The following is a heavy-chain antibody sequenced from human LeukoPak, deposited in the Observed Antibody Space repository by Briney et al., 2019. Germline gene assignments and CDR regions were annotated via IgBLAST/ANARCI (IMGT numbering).Heavy chain of an antibody. CDR1: GDSFSSNSAP. CDR3: ARGGSYLSAFDI. Sequence: SQTLSLTCAFSGDSFSSNSAPWNWIRQSPSRGLEWLGRTYYRSKLYNDYAVSVKSRITINPDTSKNQFSLQLNSVTPEDTAVYYCARGGSYLSAFDIWGQGTMVTVSS. J-gene: IGHJ3*02. D-gene: IGHD1-26*01. V-gene: IGHV6-1*01. CDR2: TYYRSKLYN.